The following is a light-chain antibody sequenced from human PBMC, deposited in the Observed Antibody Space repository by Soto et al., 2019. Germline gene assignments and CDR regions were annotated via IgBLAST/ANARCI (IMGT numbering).Light chain of an antibody. Sequence: QSVLTQPASVSGSPGQSITISCTGTSSDVGAYNYVSWYQQHPGKAPKLMIFEVTNRPSGISNRFSGSKSGNTASLIISGLLAEDEADYYCSSYTSSTTLVFGTGTKVTVL. V-gene: IGLV2-14*01. CDR3: SSYTSSTTLV. CDR1: SSDVGAYNY. J-gene: IGLJ1*01. CDR2: EVT.